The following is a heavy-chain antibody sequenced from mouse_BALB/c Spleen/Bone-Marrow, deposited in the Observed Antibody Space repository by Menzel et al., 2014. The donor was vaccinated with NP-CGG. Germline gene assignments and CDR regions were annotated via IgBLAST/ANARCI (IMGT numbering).Heavy chain of an antibody. CDR3: ARAGYRYDVGYAMDY. CDR1: GDSITSGY. J-gene: IGHJ4*01. V-gene: IGHV3-8*02. D-gene: IGHD2-14*01. CDR2: ISHSGST. Sequence: VQLQQSGPSLVKPSQTLSLTCSVTGDSITSGYWNWIRKFPGNKLEYMGYISHSGSTYYNPSLKSRISITRDTSKNQYYLQLNSATTKDTATYYCARAGYRYDVGYAMDYWGQGTSVTVSS.